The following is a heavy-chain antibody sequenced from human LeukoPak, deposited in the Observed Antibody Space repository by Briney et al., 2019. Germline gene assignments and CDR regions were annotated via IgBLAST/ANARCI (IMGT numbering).Heavy chain of an antibody. CDR2: ISGDGAGT. D-gene: IGHD6-13*01. J-gene: IGHJ4*02. CDR3: AKAHSYTSSWYLY. V-gene: IGHV3-23*01. Sequence: GGSLRLSCAASGFTFSSYSMNWVRQAPGKGLEWVSGISGDGAGTYYADSVKGRFTISRDNSKNTLYLQMNSLRAEDTAVYYCAKAHSYTSSWYLYWGQGTLVTVSS. CDR1: GFTFSSYS.